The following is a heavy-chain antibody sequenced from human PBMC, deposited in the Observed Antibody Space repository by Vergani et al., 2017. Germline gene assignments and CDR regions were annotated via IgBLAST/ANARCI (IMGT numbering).Heavy chain of an antibody. V-gene: IGHV4-34*01. CDR3: VRRDFWVGPRTFDF. CDR1: GAAFNSYY. J-gene: IGHJ3*01. Sequence: QVQLQQWGAGLLKTSETLSLTCAVSGAAFNSYYWTWVRQSPGRGLEWIGEIDDKGKSICNPTLKSRVTMSVDNSKRQFSLNVTSVTAADSAMYYCVRRDFWVGPRTFDFWGAGTPVTVSS. CDR2: IDDKGKS. D-gene: IGHD3-3*01.